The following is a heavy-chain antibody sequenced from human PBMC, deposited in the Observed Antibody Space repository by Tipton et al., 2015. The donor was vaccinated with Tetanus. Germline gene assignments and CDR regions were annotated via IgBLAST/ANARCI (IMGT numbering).Heavy chain of an antibody. CDR2: AYYSGST. D-gene: IGHD3-10*01. Sequence: GLVKPSQTLSLTCSVSGASISSGGYFWNWIRHHPGKGLEWIGYAYYSGSTYYNPSLKSRVSMAVDTSRKDFSVRLRSVTAADTAVYFCARLREVVSRSGWAFDYWGQGILVTVSS. CDR3: ARLREVVSRSGWAFDY. CDR1: GASISSGGYF. J-gene: IGHJ4*02. V-gene: IGHV4-31*02.